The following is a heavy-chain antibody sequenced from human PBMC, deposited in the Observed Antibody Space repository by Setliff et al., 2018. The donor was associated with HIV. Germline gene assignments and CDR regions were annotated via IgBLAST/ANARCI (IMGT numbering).Heavy chain of an antibody. V-gene: IGHV1-24*01. Sequence: GASVKVSCKVSGYTLTELSRHWVRQAPGKGLEWMGGFDPEDGETIYAQKFQGRVTMTTDELMTTAYLELSSLRSDDTAVYYCARDIGRNTDAFDIWGQGTMVTVSS. CDR3: ARDIGRNTDAFDI. CDR2: FDPEDGET. D-gene: IGHD1-26*01. J-gene: IGHJ3*02. CDR1: GYTLTELS.